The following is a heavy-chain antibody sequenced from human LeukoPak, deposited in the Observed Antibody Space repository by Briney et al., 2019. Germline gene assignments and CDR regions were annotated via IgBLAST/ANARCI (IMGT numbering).Heavy chain of an antibody. CDR1: GFTFSSYA. Sequence: GGSLRLSCAASGFTFSSYAMHWVRQAPGKGLEWVAVISYDGSNKYYADSVKGRFTISRDNSKNTLYLQMNSLRAEDTAVYYCAKAKRWLYDYWGQGTLVTVSS. CDR2: ISYDGSNK. D-gene: IGHD5-24*01. J-gene: IGHJ4*02. CDR3: AKAKRWLYDY. V-gene: IGHV3-30*04.